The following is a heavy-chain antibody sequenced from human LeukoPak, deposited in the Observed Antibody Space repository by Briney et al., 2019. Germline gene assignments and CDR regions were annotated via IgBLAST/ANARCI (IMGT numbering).Heavy chain of an antibody. CDR1: GFTFSGSA. J-gene: IGHJ3*01. CDR2: ISYSGANS. CDR3: ARDMQLST. V-gene: IGHV3-23*01. Sequence: GGSLRLSCAASGFTFSGSAMSWVRQAPGEGLEWVSLISYSGANSYYTDSVRGRFTISRDNSKDTLFLQMNSLRAEDTAIYYCARDMQLSTRGLGTMVTVSS. D-gene: IGHD3-16*02.